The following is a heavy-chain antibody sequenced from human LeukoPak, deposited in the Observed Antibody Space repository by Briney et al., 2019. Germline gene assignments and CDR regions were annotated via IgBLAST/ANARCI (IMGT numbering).Heavy chain of an antibody. J-gene: IGHJ4*02. CDR1: GGSISSYY. D-gene: IGHD1-26*01. Sequence: SETLSLTCTVSGGSISSYYWSWIRQPPGKGLEWIGYIYYSGSTNYNPSLKSRVTISVDTSKNQFSLKLSSVTAADTAVYYCARQVGATSTSYFDYWGQGTPVTVSS. CDR2: IYYSGST. V-gene: IGHV4-59*08. CDR3: ARQVGATSTSYFDY.